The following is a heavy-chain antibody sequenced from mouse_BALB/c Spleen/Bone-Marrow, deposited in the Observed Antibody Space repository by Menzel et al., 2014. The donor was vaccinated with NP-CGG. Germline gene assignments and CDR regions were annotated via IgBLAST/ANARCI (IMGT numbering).Heavy chain of an antibody. CDR1: GFDFSRYW. CDR3: ARNYYYGYVAY. D-gene: IGHD1-2*01. Sequence: EVKLMESGGGLVQPGGSLKPSCAASGFDFSRYWMTWVRQAPGKGLEWIGEINPASSTINYTPSLKDKFIISRDNAKNTLYLQMSKVRSEDTALYYCARNYYYGYVAYWGQGTLVTVSA. CDR2: INPASSTI. J-gene: IGHJ3*01. V-gene: IGHV4-1*02.